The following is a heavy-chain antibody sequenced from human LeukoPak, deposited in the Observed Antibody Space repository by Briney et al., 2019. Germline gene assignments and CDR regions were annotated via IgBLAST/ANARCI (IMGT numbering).Heavy chain of an antibody. CDR3: AKGWQGYYTTWLDS. V-gene: IGHV3-23*01. D-gene: IGHD3-10*01. CDR2: ISGSGDNT. Sequence: GRSLRLSCAASGFSFSSYAMTWVRQAPGKGLEWVSVISGSGDNTYYADSVKGRFTTSRDNFKNTLYLQMNSLRAEDTAVYYCAKGWQGYYTTWLDSWGQGTLVTVPS. J-gene: IGHJ4*02. CDR1: GFSFSSYA.